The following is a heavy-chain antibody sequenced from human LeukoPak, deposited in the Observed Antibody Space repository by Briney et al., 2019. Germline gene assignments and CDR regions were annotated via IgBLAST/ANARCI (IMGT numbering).Heavy chain of an antibody. CDR2: IRSKANSYAT. J-gene: IGHJ5*02. CDR3: TRLVTMVRGVQFDP. D-gene: IGHD3-10*01. CDR1: GFTFSGSA. V-gene: IGHV3-73*01. Sequence: GGSLRLSCAASGFTFSGSAMHWVRQASGKGLEWVGRIRSKANSYATAYAASVKGRFTISRDDSKNTAYLQMNSLKTEDTAVYYCTRLVTMVRGVQFDPWGQGTLVTVSS.